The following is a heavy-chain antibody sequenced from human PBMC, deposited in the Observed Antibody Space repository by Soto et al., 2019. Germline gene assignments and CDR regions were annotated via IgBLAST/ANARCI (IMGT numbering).Heavy chain of an antibody. V-gene: IGHV1-69*01. CDR2: IIPIFGTA. J-gene: IGHJ6*02. D-gene: IGHD3-3*01. CDR3: ARTPCYDFWSGYYYGMDV. CDR1: GGTFSSYA. Sequence: QVQLVQSGAEVKKPGSSVKVSCKASGGTFSSYAISWVRQAPGQGLEWMGGIIPIFGTANYAQKFQGRVTITADESTSTAYMELSSLRSEDTAVYYCARTPCYDFWSGYYYGMDVWGQGTTVTVSS.